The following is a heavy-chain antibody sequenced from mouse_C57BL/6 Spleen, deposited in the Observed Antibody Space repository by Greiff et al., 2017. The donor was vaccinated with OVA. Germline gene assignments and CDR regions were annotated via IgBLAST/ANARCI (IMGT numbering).Heavy chain of an antibody. CDR1: GYTFTSYW. V-gene: IGHV1-52*01. CDR3: ARKGKGGGLGSYFDY. CDR2: IDPSDSET. D-gene: IGHD4-1*01. J-gene: IGHJ2*01. Sequence: QVQLQQPGAELVRPGSSVKLSCKASGYTFTSYWMHWVKQRPIQGLEWIGNIDPSDSETHYNQKFKDKATLTVDKSSSTAYMQLSSLTSEDSAVYYCARKGKGGGLGSYFDYWGQGTTLTVSS.